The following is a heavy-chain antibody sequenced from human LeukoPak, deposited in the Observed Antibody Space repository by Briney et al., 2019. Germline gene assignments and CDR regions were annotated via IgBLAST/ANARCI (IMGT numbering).Heavy chain of an antibody. D-gene: IGHD6-25*01. J-gene: IGHJ4*02. CDR2: IYYSGST. Sequence: SETLSLTCTVSGGSISSYYWSWIRQPPGKGLEWIGYIYYSGSTNYNPSLKSRVTISVDTSKNQFSLKLSSVTAADTAVYYCAGAADGYYFDYWGRGTLVTVSS. CDR1: GGSISSYY. V-gene: IGHV4-59*08. CDR3: AGAADGYYFDY.